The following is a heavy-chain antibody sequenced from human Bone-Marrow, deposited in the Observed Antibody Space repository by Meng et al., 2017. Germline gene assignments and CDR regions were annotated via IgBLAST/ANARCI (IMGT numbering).Heavy chain of an antibody. CDR1: GFKLSSYW. D-gene: IGHD6-13*01. CDR3: AQLGTTDY. V-gene: IGHV3-74*01. Sequence: EGEVVVTGGGLVQPGGALRLACVASGFKLSSYWMDWVRQAPGKGLVWVSRINIDGSSTIYAGSVEGRFTISRDNAKNTLYLQINSLRVDDTAVYYCAQLGTTDYWGQGALVTVSS. CDR2: INIDGSST. J-gene: IGHJ4*02.